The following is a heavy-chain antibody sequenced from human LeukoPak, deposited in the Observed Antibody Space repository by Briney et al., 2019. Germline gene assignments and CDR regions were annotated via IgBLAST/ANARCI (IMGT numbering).Heavy chain of an antibody. CDR1: GFTFNNYA. V-gene: IGHV3-23*01. Sequence: GGSLRLSCAASGFTFNNYAMGWVRQAPGKGLEWVSSISGSDGSTYYADSAKGRFTISRDNSKNTVYLEMNSLRADDTAVYYCAKDRGYSSGFDYWGQGTLVTVSS. CDR3: AKDRGYSSGFDY. CDR2: ISGSDGST. D-gene: IGHD2-15*01. J-gene: IGHJ4*02.